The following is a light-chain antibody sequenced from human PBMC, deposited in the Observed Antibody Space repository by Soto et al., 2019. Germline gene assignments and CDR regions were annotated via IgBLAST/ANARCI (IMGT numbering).Light chain of an antibody. Sequence: EIFFTQSPDTLSLSPGERATLSCRASQSIRSERLAWYQQKPGQAPRLAIFDASNRASGMQERFSGSGSGKEFTLTIDRMEPEDFAVYYCKEYDGAKITFGLGTRMEIK. J-gene: IGKJ5*01. V-gene: IGKV3-20*01. CDR2: DAS. CDR3: KEYDGAKIT. CDR1: QSIRSER.